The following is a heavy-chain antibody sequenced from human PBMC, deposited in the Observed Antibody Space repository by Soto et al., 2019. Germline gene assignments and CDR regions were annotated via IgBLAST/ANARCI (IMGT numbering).Heavy chain of an antibody. CDR3: ARGGSIGSTLWGFDY. CDR1: GFTVSSNY. J-gene: IGHJ4*02. D-gene: IGHD3-16*01. V-gene: IGHV3-53*01. Sequence: GGSLRLSCAASGFTVSSNYMSWVRQAPGKGLEWVSVIYSGGSTYYADSVKGRFTISRDNSKNTLYLQMNSLRAEDTAVYYCARGGSIGSTLWGFDYWGQGTLVTVSS. CDR2: IYSGGST.